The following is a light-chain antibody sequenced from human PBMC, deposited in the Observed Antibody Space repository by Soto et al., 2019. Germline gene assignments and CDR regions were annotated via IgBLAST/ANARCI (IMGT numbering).Light chain of an antibody. Sequence: DIVMTQSPDSLAVSLGERATFNCNSSQTILHNSNKKNYLAWYQQKPGQSPKLLLYWASTRESGVPDRFSGSGSGTVFTLTISSLQAEDVAVYYCQQYYSLPLTFGGGTKVEIK. CDR2: WAS. CDR3: QQYYSLPLT. J-gene: IGKJ4*01. V-gene: IGKV4-1*01. CDR1: QTILHNSNKKNY.